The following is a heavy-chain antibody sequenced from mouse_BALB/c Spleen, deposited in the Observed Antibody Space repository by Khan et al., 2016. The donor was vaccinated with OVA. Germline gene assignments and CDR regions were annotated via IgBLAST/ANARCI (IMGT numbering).Heavy chain of an antibody. J-gene: IGHJ4*01. V-gene: IGHV3-2*02. CDR2: ISYSGST. CDR1: GYSITSDYA. D-gene: IGHD1-1*01. CDR3: ARKNYYGYAMDY. Sequence: EVKLLESEPGLVKPSQSLSLTCTVTGYSITSDYAWDWIRQFPGNKLEWMGYISYSGSTSYNPSLKSRISITRDTSKNQFFLQLNSVTTEDTATYYCARKNYYGYAMDYWGQGTSVTVSS.